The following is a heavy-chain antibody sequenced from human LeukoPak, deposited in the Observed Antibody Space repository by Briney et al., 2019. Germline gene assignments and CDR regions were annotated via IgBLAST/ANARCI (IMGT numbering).Heavy chain of an antibody. D-gene: IGHD3-3*01. J-gene: IGHJ6*03. CDR1: GYTFNRYG. Sequence: ASEKVSCKASGYTFNRYGISWVRQAPGQGLEGVGWISAYNGNTNYAQKLQGRVTMTTDTSTSTAYMELRSLRSDDTAVYYCARDTPPADFWSGYYTSYYYYMDVWGKGATVTVSS. CDR3: ARDTPPADFWSGYYTSYYYYMDV. V-gene: IGHV1-18*01. CDR2: ISAYNGNT.